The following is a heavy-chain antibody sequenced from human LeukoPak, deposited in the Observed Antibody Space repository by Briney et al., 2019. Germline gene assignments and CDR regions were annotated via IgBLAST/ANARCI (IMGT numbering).Heavy chain of an antibody. CDR2: FDPEDGET. J-gene: IGHJ4*02. CDR1: GYTLTELS. Sequence: ASVKVSCKVSGYTLTELSMHWVRQAPGKGLEWMGGFDPEDGETIYAQKFQGRVTMTEDTSTDTAYMELRSLRSDDTAVYYCARKYLGLGSFDYWGQGTLVTVSS. V-gene: IGHV1-24*01. CDR3: ARKYLGLGSFDY. D-gene: IGHD3/OR15-3a*01.